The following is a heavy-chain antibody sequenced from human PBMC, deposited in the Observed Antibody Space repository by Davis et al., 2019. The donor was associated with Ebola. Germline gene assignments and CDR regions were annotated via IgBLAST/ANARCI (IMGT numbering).Heavy chain of an antibody. V-gene: IGHV4-4*07. CDR3: AREFKE. CDR1: GTSFSTYY. J-gene: IGHJ1*01. CDR2: IYTTGTI. Sequence: MPSETLSLTCTVSGTSFSTYYWSWIRQPAGKGLEWIGRIYTTGTINYNPSLKSRVTMSVDTSKNQFSLKLSSVTAADTAVYYCAREFKEWGQGTLVTVSS.